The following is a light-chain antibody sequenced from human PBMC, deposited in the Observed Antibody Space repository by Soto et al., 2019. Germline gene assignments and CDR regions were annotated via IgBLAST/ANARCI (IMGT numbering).Light chain of an antibody. CDR1: SSDIGDYNY. CDR2: EVS. J-gene: IGLJ3*02. V-gene: IGLV2-14*03. CDR3: NSYTSSRTLV. Sequence: QSALTQPPSASGSLGQSVTISCTGTSSDIGDYNYVSWYQQHAGKAPKVMIYEVSQRPSGVSNRFSGSKSGNTASLTISGLQAEDEADYYCNSYTSSRTLVFGGGTKLTVL.